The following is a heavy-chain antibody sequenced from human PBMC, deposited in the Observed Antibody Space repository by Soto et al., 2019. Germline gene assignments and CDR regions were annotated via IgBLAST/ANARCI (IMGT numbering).Heavy chain of an antibody. Sequence: SETLSLTCTVSGDSISPHYWSWIRQPPGKELEWIGYIYYSGSTNYNPSLKSRVTISVDTSKNQFSLKLSSVTAADTAVYYCAGRYGDTFDYWGQGTLDTVSS. V-gene: IGHV4-59*08. J-gene: IGHJ4*02. CDR1: GDSISPHY. CDR3: AGRYGDTFDY. D-gene: IGHD4-17*01. CDR2: IYYSGST.